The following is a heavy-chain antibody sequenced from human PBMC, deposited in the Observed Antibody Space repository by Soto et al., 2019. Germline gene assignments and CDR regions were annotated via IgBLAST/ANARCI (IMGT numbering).Heavy chain of an antibody. D-gene: IGHD3-9*01. V-gene: IGHV3-15*01. Sequence: PGGSLRLSCAASGINFGGAWMSWVRQAPGKGLEWVGRIKSKFDGETIDYAAPVKGRFTISRDDSKNIVYLQMNSLNTEDTAVYYCATGLLRYYAYWGHGTLVTVSS. CDR2: IKSKFDGETI. CDR1: GINFGGAW. CDR3: ATGLLRYYAY. J-gene: IGHJ4*01.